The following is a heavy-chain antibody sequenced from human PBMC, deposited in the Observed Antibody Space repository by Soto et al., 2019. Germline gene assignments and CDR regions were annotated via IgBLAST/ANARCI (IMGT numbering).Heavy chain of an antibody. V-gene: IGHV3-53*01. CDR3: ARGVGLCSAFDI. D-gene: IGHD2-2*01. J-gene: IGHJ3*02. CDR2: SYSGGST. Sequence: QTGGCLRPGCAASVFTFIRNYMRCVRQAPGKGLEWVLVSYSGGSTYYEDSVKGRFTISRDNSKNTLYLQMNSLIAEDTAVYYCARGVGLCSAFDIWGQGTMVTVSS. CDR1: VFTFIRNY.